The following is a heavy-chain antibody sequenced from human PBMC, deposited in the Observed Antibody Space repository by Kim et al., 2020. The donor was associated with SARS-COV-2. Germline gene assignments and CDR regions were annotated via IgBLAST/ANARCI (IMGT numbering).Heavy chain of an antibody. Sequence: SETLSLTCAVSGDSIGSGGYPWNWLRQAPGQTLEWMGRIYYRGSTLYNPSLKSRLSMTVDTSINQFALQLRSVTAADTAIYYCSSRVSLVEYFYYWAQG. CDR2: IYYRGST. CDR3: SSRVSLVEYFYY. J-gene: IGHJ4*02. CDR1: GDSIGSGGYP. V-gene: IGHV4-30-2*01. D-gene: IGHD3-10*01.